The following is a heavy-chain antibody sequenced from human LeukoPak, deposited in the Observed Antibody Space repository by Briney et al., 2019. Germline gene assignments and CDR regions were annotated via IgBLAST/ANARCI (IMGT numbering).Heavy chain of an antibody. V-gene: IGHV4-39*01. Sequence: SETLSLTCTVSGDSISGSTYYWGWIRQPPGKGLEWIGTIHDTGGTYYNPSLKSRVTISVDTSKNQFSLKLTSATAADTAVYYCARSPYMVRGVIITQPHAFDIWGQGTMVTVSS. CDR3: ARSPYMVRGVIITQPHAFDI. CDR2: IHDTGGT. J-gene: IGHJ3*02. D-gene: IGHD3-10*01. CDR1: GDSISGSTYY.